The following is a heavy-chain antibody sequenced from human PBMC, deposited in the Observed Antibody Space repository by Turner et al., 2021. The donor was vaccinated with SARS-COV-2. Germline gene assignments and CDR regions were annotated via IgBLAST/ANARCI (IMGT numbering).Heavy chain of an antibody. J-gene: IGHJ4*02. D-gene: IGHD1-26*01. CDR3: ARDQGEWGLLTSPDGY. Sequence: EVQLLESGGGLVQPGGSLRLSVAASEFTFSSYEMNWVRQALGKGLEWVSSISSSGDTIYFADSVRGRFTISRDNAKNSMYLQMNSLRAEDTAVYYCARDQGEWGLLTSPDGYWGQGTLVTVSS. CDR2: ISSSGDTI. V-gene: IGHV3-48*03. CDR1: EFTFSSYE.